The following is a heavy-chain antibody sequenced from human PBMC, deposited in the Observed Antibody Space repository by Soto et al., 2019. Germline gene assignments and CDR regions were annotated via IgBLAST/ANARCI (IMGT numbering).Heavy chain of an antibody. CDR3: ARDRTYYDFWSGYPPIPHYYYYGMDV. D-gene: IGHD3-3*01. CDR1: GGSVSSGSYY. V-gene: IGHV4-61*01. J-gene: IGHJ6*02. Sequence: SETLSLTCTVSGGSVSSGSYYWSWIRQPPGKGLEWIGYIYYSGSTNYNPSLKSRVTISVDTSKNQFSLKLSSVTAADTAVYYCARDRTYYDFWSGYPPIPHYYYYGMDVWGQGTTVTVSS. CDR2: IYYSGST.